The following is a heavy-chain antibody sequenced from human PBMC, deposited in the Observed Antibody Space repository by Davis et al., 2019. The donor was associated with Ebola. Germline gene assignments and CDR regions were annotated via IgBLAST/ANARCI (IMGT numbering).Heavy chain of an antibody. CDR1: GFTVSSNY. CDR3: ARDMGSGSKNFDY. V-gene: IGHV3-53*01. Sequence: PGGSLRLSCAASGFTVSSNYMSWVRQAPGKGLEWVSVIYSGGSTYYADSVKGRFTISRDNSKNTLYLQMNSLRAEDTAVYYCARDMGSGSKNFDYWGQGTLVTVSS. J-gene: IGHJ4*02. CDR2: IYSGGST. D-gene: IGHD3-10*01.